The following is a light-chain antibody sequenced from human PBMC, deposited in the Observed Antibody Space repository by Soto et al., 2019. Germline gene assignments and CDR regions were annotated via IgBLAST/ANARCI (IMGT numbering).Light chain of an antibody. J-gene: IGKJ2*01. CDR2: AAS. Sequence: DIQLTQSPSFLSASVGDRVTITCRASQGISSYLAWYQQKPGKAPKLLIYAASTLQSGVPSRFSGSGSGTESTLTISSLQPEDFATYYCQQLNSYPNTFGQGTKLEIK. CDR3: QQLNSYPNT. CDR1: QGISSY. V-gene: IGKV1-9*01.